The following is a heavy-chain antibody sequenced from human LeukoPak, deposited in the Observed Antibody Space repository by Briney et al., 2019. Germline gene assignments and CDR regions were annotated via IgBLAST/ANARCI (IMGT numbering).Heavy chain of an antibody. D-gene: IGHD3-10*01. CDR1: AYTFTSYG. Sequence: ASVQVSCKASAYTFTSYGISWVRQAPGHGREWMGWISAYNGNTNTAQNPQRRVTMTTDTSTSTAYMELRSLRSDDTAVYYCARGGGSGSFVWYFDLWGRGTLVTVSS. CDR2: ISAYNGNT. V-gene: IGHV1-18*01. J-gene: IGHJ2*01. CDR3: ARGGGSGSFVWYFDL.